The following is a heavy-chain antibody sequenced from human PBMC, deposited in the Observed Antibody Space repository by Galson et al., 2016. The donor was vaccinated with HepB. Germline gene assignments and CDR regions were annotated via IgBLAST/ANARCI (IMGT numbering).Heavy chain of an antibody. CDR1: GNTFNNYA. V-gene: IGHV1-69*10. D-gene: IGHD6-13*01. CDR3: AREAYSSNRNYFFYEMDV. CDR2: IIPFLGVA. J-gene: IGHJ2*01. Sequence: SVKVSCKASGNTFNNYAIAWVRQAPGQGLEWMGGIIPFLGVANYTSKFQDRVRITADKTTTTAYMELSGLRSEDTAVYYCAREAYSSNRNYFFYEMDVWGRGTLVTVSS.